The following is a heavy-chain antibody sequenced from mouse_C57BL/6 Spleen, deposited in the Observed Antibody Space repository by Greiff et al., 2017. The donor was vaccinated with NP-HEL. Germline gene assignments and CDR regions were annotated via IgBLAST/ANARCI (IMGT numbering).Heavy chain of an antibody. D-gene: IGHD1-1*01. CDR1: GYTFTSYW. Sequence: QVQLQQPGAELVKPGASVKLSCKASGYTFTSYWMHWVKQRPGRGLEGIGRIDPNSGGTKYNEKFKSKATLTVDKPSSTAYMQLSSLTSEDSAVYYCARRDYGSSYHLDYWGQGTTLTVSS. CDR3: ARRDYGSSYHLDY. V-gene: IGHV1-72*01. J-gene: IGHJ2*01. CDR2: IDPNSGGT.